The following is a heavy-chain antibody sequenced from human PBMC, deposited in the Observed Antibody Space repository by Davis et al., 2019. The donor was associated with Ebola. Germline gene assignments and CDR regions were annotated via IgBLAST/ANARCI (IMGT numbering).Heavy chain of an antibody. V-gene: IGHV3-21*04. CDR3: AKDPSSLVVTAFDY. CDR1: GFTFDDYA. Sequence: GGSLRLSCAASGFTFDDYAMNWVRQAPGKGLEWVSSISSSSSYIYYADSVKGRFTISRDNAKNSLYLQMNSLRAEDTAVYYCAKDPSSLVVTAFDYWGQGTLVTVSS. J-gene: IGHJ4*02. D-gene: IGHD3-22*01. CDR2: ISSSSSYI.